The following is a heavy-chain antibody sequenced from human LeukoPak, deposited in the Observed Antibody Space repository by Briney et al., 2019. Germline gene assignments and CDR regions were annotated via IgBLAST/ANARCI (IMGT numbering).Heavy chain of an antibody. Sequence: PGGSLRLSCAASGFTFSSYSMNWVRQAPGKGLEWVSSISSSSSYIYYADSVKGRFTISRDNAKNSLYLQMNSLRAEDTAVYYCARDENSGSSYYYYYMDIWGKGTTVTVSS. V-gene: IGHV3-21*01. CDR2: ISSSSSYI. D-gene: IGHD1-26*01. J-gene: IGHJ6*03. CDR3: ARDENSGSSYYYYYMDI. CDR1: GFTFSSYS.